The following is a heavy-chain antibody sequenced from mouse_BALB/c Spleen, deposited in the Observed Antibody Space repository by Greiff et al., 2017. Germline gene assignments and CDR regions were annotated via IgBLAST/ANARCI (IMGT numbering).Heavy chain of an antibody. V-gene: IGHV14-1*02. CDR1: GFNIKDYY. Sequence: VQLKESGAELVRPGALVKLSCKASGFNIKDYYMHWVKQRPEQGLEWIGWIDPENGNTIYDPKFQGKASITADTSSNTAYLQLSSLTSEDTAVYYCARATAFAYWGQGTLVTVSA. J-gene: IGHJ3*01. D-gene: IGHD1-2*01. CDR2: IDPENGNT. CDR3: ARATAFAY.